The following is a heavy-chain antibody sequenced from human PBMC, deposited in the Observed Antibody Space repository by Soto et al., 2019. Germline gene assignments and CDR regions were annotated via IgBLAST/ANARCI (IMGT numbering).Heavy chain of an antibody. CDR2: IYPGDSDT. CDR3: ARLSDFWSGYPPYYGMDV. J-gene: IGHJ6*02. D-gene: IGHD3-3*01. Sequence: GESLKISCKGSGYSFTNYWIGWVRQMPGKGLEWMGIIYPGDSDTRYSPSFQGQVTISADKSISTAYLQWSSLMASDTAVYFCARLSDFWSGYPPYYGMDVWGQGTTVTVSS. CDR1: GYSFTNYW. V-gene: IGHV5-51*01.